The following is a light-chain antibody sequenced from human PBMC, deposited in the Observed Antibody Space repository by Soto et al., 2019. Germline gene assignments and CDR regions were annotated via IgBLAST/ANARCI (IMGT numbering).Light chain of an antibody. CDR3: NSYVGSNNYV. CDR1: SSDVGRYNY. CDR2: EVT. Sequence: QSVLTQPPSASGSPGQSVTISCIGTSSDVGRYNYVSWYQHHPGKAPKLIIYEVTKRPSGVPDRFSGSKSGNTASLTVSGLQADDEADYYCNSYVGSNNYVFGNG. V-gene: IGLV2-8*01. J-gene: IGLJ1*01.